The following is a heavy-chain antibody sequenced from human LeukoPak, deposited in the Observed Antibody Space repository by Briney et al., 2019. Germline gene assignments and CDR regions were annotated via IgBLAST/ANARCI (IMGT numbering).Heavy chain of an antibody. V-gene: IGHV3-30*02. CDR1: GFTFSSYG. CDR3: ARGGYSGYDPFDY. CDR2: IRYDGSNK. Sequence: GGSLRLSCAASGFTFSSYGMHWDRQAPGKGLEWVAFIRYDGSNKYYADSVKGRFTISRDNSKNTLYLQMNSLRAEDTAVYYCARGGYSGYDPFDYWGQGTLVTVSS. J-gene: IGHJ4*02. D-gene: IGHD5-12*01.